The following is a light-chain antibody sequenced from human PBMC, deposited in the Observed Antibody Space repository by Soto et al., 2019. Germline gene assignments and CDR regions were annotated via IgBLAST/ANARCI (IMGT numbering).Light chain of an antibody. CDR2: AAS. CDR1: QGISNY. Sequence: DIQMAQSPSCLSASVGDRVTITWRASQGISNYLAWYQQKPGKVPKLLIYAASTLQSGVPSRFSGSGSGTDFTLTISRLEPEDFAVYYCQNHGGSPINFGQGTRLEIK. J-gene: IGKJ5*01. V-gene: IGKV1-27*01. CDR3: QNHGGSPIN.